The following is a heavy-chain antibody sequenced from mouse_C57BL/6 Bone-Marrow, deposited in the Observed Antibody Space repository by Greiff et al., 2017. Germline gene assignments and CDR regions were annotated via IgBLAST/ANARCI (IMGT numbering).Heavy chain of an antibody. V-gene: IGHV1-72*01. CDR2: IDPNSGGT. D-gene: IGHD2-4*01. Sequence: VQLQQPGAELVKPGASVKLSCKASGYTFTSYWMHWVKQRPGRGLEWIGRIDPNSGGTKYNEKFKSKATLTVDKPSSTAYMQLSSLTAEDAAVYYCARGRGRLRAWFAYWGQGTLVTVSA. J-gene: IGHJ3*01. CDR3: ARGRGRLRAWFAY. CDR1: GYTFTSYW.